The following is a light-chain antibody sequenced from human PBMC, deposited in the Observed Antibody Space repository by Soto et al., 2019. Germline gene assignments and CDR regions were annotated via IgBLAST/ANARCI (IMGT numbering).Light chain of an antibody. CDR3: MQALHRWT. J-gene: IGKJ1*01. Sequence: DIVMTQSPLSLPVTPGEPASISCRSSQSLLHSNGYNYLDWYLQKPGQSPQLLIYLGSNRASGVPDRFSGSGSGTDVTLKISRVEAEDVGVYDCMQALHRWTFGQGTKVEIK. CDR1: QSLLHSNGYNY. V-gene: IGKV2-28*01. CDR2: LGS.